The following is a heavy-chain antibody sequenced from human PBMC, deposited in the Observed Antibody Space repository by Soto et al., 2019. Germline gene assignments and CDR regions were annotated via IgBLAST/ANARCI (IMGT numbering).Heavy chain of an antibody. V-gene: IGHV1-69*01. CDR3: GSDLDEYGSGNYYNRVDF. CDR2: IITIFGTP. D-gene: IGHD3-10*01. Sequence: QVQLVQSGAEVKKPGSSVKVSCKASGGIFSTDAISWLRQAPGQGLEWMGGIITIFGTPNYAQRFQGRVTMTARDATSNNYMDLNRVISEDTAVYYCGSDLDEYGSGNYYNRVDFWGQGTLVTVSS. J-gene: IGHJ4*02. CDR1: GGIFSTDA.